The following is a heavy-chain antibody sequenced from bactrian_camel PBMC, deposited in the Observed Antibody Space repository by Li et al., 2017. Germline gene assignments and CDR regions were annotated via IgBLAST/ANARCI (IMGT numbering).Heavy chain of an antibody. CDR2: YDSDGST. CDR1: SRMYCM. V-gene: IGHV3S53*01. CDR3: AAGEFLSRVPPLLYGGFGY. J-gene: IGHJ6*01. Sequence: VQLVESGGGSVQAGGSLRLSCAVASRMYCMGWYRQAPGKEREAVATYDSDGSTSYADSVKGRFTISKDNAKRTLYLQMNNLQPEDTAMYYCAAGEFLSRVPPLLYGGFGYWGQGTQVTVS. D-gene: IGHD6*01.